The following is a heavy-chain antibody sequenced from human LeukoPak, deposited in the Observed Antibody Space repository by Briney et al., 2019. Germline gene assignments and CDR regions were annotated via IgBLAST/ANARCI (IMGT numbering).Heavy chain of an antibody. V-gene: IGHV4-61*01. Sequence: PSGTLSLTCTVSGGSVSSGSYYWSWIRQPPGKGLEWIGYIYYSGSTNYNPSLKSRVTISVDTSKNQFSLKLSSVTAADTAVYYCARGLGIGRDFDYWGQGTLVTVSS. J-gene: IGHJ4*02. D-gene: IGHD7-27*01. CDR3: ARGLGIGRDFDY. CDR2: IYYSGST. CDR1: GGSVSSGSYY.